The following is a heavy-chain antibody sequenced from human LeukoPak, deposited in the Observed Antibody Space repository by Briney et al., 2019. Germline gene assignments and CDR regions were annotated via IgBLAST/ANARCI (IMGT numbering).Heavy chain of an antibody. CDR2: IGGSGGST. Sequence: GGSLRLSCAASGFTFSSYAMSWVRQAPGKGLEWVSAIGGSGGSTYYADSVKGRFTISRDNSKNTLYLQMNSLRAEDTAVYYCAKDPRPDGYNSHYFDYWGQGTLVTVSS. J-gene: IGHJ4*02. CDR3: AKDPRPDGYNSHYFDY. V-gene: IGHV3-23*01. D-gene: IGHD5-24*01. CDR1: GFTFSSYA.